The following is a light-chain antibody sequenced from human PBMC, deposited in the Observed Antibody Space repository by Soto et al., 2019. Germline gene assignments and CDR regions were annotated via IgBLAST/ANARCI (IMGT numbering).Light chain of an antibody. CDR2: DAS. V-gene: IGKV1-5*01. Sequence: DIQMTQSPSTLSASVGDRFTITCLAIQSISRWLAWYQQKPGKAPKLLIYDASNLESGVPSRFSGSGSGTEFTLTINSLRPNDFETYYCQQYNTFSWTFGQGTKVDIK. CDR3: QQYNTFSWT. J-gene: IGKJ1*01. CDR1: QSISRW.